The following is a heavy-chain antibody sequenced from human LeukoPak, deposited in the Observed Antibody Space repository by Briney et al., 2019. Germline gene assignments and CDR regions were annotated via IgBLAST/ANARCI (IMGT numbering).Heavy chain of an antibody. CDR2: IYSGTKT. J-gene: IGHJ4*02. CDR1: GFTVSGNY. Sequence: PGGSLRLSCAASGFTVSGNYMSWVRQSPHKGLEWVSLIYSGTKTYYADSVKGRFTISRDNSKDTLYLQMNSLRAEDTAVYYCARGDGSFDYWGQGILVTVSS. D-gene: IGHD5-24*01. CDR3: ARGDGSFDY. V-gene: IGHV3-53*01.